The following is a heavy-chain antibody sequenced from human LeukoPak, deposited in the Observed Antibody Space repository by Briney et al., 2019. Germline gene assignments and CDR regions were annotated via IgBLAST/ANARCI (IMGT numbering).Heavy chain of an antibody. Sequence: ASVKVSCKASGYTFTGYYMHWVRQAPGQGLEWMGWINPNSGGTNYAQKFQGRVTMTRDTSISTAYMGLSRLRSDDTAVYYCARDQRYYDFWSGYSSEYWGQGTLVTVSS. D-gene: IGHD3-3*01. CDR3: ARDQRYYDFWSGYSSEY. J-gene: IGHJ4*02. V-gene: IGHV1-2*02. CDR1: GYTFTGYY. CDR2: INPNSGGT.